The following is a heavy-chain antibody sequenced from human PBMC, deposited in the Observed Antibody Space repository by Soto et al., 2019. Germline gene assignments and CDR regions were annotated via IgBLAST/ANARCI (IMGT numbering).Heavy chain of an antibody. V-gene: IGHV3-30-3*01. CDR3: ARDKDSSGWGPMGV. J-gene: IGHJ6*02. Sequence: GGSLRLSCAASGFTFSSYAMHWVRQAPGKGLEWVAVISYDGSNKYYADSVKGRFTISRDNSKNTLYLQMNSLRAEDTAVYYCARDKDSSGWGPMGVWGQGTTVTVSS. CDR1: GFTFSSYA. D-gene: IGHD6-19*01. CDR2: ISYDGSNK.